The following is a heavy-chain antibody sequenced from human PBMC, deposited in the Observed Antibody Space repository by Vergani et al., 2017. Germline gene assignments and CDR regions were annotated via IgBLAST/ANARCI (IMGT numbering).Heavy chain of an antibody. Sequence: QVQLQESGPGLVKPPGTLSLTCAVSCDSISSNNCWTWVRQPPGKGLEWIGEINHSGSTNYNPSLKSRVTISVDTSKNQFSLKLSSVTAADTAVYYCARVQELYDFWSGYRVRYYYYMDVWGKGTTVTVSS. D-gene: IGHD3-3*01. CDR2: INHSGST. CDR1: CDSISSNNC. V-gene: IGHV4-4*03. CDR3: ARVQELYDFWSGYRVRYYYYMDV. J-gene: IGHJ6*03.